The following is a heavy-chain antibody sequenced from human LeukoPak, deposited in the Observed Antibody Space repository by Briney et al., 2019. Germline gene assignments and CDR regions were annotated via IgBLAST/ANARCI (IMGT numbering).Heavy chain of an antibody. Sequence: PSETLSLTCTVSGGSISGSYWSWIRQPPGKGLEWIGYIYYSGSTDYNPSLKSRVIISVDTSKNQFSLKLSSVTAADTAVYYCATLRGDYGDPGGYYVDYWGQGTLVTVSS. CDR1: GGSISGSY. J-gene: IGHJ4*02. CDR3: ATLRGDYGDPGGYYVDY. D-gene: IGHD4-17*01. V-gene: IGHV4-59*01. CDR2: IYYSGST.